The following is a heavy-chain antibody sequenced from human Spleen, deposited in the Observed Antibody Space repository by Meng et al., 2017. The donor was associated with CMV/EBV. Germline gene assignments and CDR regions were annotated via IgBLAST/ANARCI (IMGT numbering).Heavy chain of an antibody. CDR3: AREGNFVYYYDSSGYYGYFDY. CDR1: GFTFSSYS. Sequence: GGSLRLSCAASGFTFSSYSMNWVRQAPGKGLEWVSYISSSSSTIYYADSGKGRFTISRDNAKNSLYLQMNSLRAEDTAVYYCAREGNFVYYYDSSGYYGYFDYWGQGTLVTVSS. V-gene: IGHV3-48*04. D-gene: IGHD3-22*01. J-gene: IGHJ4*02. CDR2: ISSSSSTI.